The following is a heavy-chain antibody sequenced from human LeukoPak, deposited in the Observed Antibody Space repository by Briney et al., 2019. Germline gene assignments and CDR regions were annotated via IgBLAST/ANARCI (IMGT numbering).Heavy chain of an antibody. CDR3: ARVYVGTSTTYPFDS. V-gene: IGHV3-74*01. CDR2: INTGGSTT. D-gene: IGHD3-16*01. J-gene: IGHJ4*02. CDR1: GFTFSRHW. Sequence: GGSLRLSCAASGFTFSRHWMHWVRQAPGKGLVWVSRINTGGSTTTYADSVRGRFTISRDNAKNTLYLQMNSLRAEDTAVYYCARVYVGTSTTYPFDSWGQGTLVTVSS.